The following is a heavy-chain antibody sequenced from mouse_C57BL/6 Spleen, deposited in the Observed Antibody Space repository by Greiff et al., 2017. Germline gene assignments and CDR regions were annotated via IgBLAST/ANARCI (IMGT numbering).Heavy chain of an antibody. CDR2: IHPDGGDT. Sequence: QVQLQQSGAELVKPGASVKLSCTASGYTFTNYWMHWVKQRPGHGLEWIGRIHPDGGDTNYNEKFKGKATLTADKSSNTAYMQLSSLTSEDTAVYSDARAGYYDYYCDYFDYWGQGTTLTVSS. J-gene: IGHJ2*01. CDR1: GYTFTNYW. D-gene: IGHD2-4*01. V-gene: IGHV1-64*01. CDR3: ARAGYYDYYCDYFDY.